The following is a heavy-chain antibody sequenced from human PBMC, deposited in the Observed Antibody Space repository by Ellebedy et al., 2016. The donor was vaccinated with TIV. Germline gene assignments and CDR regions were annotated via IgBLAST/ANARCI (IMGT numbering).Heavy chain of an antibody. D-gene: IGHD3-16*01. CDR2: IYSGGST. V-gene: IGHV3-53*01. J-gene: IGHJ4*02. Sequence: GESLKISXAASGFTVSSNYMSWVRQAPGKGLEWVSVIYSGGSTYYADSVKGRFTISRENSKNTLYLQMNSLRAEDTAVYYCARDQLGVDYWGQGTLVTVSS. CDR1: GFTVSSNY. CDR3: ARDQLGVDY.